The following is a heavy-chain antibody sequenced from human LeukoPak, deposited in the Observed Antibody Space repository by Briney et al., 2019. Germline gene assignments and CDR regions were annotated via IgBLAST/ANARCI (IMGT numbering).Heavy chain of an antibody. Sequence: SETLSLTCTVSGGSISSYFWSWIRQPPGQGLEWIGYIYDSGSTNYNPSLKSRVTISVDRSKNQMSLKLSSVTASDTAVYYCARCLGFLIGSSWYPDAFDIWGQGTMVTVSS. V-gene: IGHV4-59*08. D-gene: IGHD6-13*01. CDR1: GGSISSYF. J-gene: IGHJ3*02. CDR3: ARCLGFLIGSSWYPDAFDI. CDR2: IYDSGST.